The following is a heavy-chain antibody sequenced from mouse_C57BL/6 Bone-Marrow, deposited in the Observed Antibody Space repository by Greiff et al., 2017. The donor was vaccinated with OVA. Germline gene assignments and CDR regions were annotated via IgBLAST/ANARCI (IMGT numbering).Heavy chain of an antibody. CDR1: GYTFTSYG. J-gene: IGHJ1*03. V-gene: IGHV1-81*01. Sequence: QLKESGAELARPGASVKLSCKASGYTFTSYGISWVKQRTGQGLEWIGEIYPRSGNTYYNEKFKGKATLTADKSSSTAYMELRSLTSEDSAVYFCAREVTTVVVPVWGTGTTVTVSS. D-gene: IGHD1-1*01. CDR2: IYPRSGNT. CDR3: AREVTTVVVPV.